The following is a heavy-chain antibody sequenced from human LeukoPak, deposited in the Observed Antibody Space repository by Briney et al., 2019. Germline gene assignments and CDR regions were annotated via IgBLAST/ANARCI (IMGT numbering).Heavy chain of an antibody. CDR1: GGTFSSYA. CDR3: ASAPRYSSSWPNNWFDP. J-gene: IGHJ5*02. CDR2: IIPIFGTA. D-gene: IGHD6-13*01. V-gene: IGHV1-69*13. Sequence: SVTVSCKASGGTFSSYAISWVRQAPGQGLEWMGGIIPIFGTANYAQKFQGRVTITADESTSTAYMELSSLRSEDTAVYFCASAPRYSSSWPNNWFDPWGQGTLVTVSS.